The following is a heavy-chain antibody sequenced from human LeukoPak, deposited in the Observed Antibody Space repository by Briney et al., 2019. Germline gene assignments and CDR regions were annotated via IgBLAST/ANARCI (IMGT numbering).Heavy chain of an antibody. J-gene: IGHJ1*01. Sequence: GGSLRLSCAASGFTFSTSWMYWVRQAPGKGLVWVSRIKSDGSSTSYADSVKGRFTISRDNAKNTLYLQMNSLRAEDTAMYYCAKMTYSHDSRGYYYVAFQDWGQGTLVTVSA. CDR1: GFTFSTSW. D-gene: IGHD3-22*01. CDR3: AKMTYSHDSRGYYYVAFQD. V-gene: IGHV3-74*01. CDR2: IKSDGSST.